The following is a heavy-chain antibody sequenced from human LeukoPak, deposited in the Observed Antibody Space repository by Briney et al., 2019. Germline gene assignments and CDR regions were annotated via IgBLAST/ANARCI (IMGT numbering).Heavy chain of an antibody. J-gene: IGHJ4*02. Sequence: PGRSLRLSCAASGFTFSSYAMHWVRQAPGKGLEWVSSISSSSYIYYADSLKGRFTISRDNAKNSLYLQMNSLRAEDTAVYYCARVVGDLVVSGREDYWGQGTLVTVSS. CDR3: ARVVGDLVVSGREDY. D-gene: IGHD3-16*01. CDR2: ISSSSYI. CDR1: GFTFSSYA. V-gene: IGHV3-21*01.